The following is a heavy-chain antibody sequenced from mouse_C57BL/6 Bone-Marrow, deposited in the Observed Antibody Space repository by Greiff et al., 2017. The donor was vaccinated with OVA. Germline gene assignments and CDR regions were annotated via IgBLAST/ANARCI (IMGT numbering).Heavy chain of an antibody. Sequence: EVMLVESGGGLVQPGGSLKLSCAASGFTFSDYYMYWVRQTPEKRLEWVAYISNGGGSTYYPDTVKGRFTISRDNAKNTLYLQMSRLKSEDTAMYYCARPIYYDYGWFAYWGQGTLVTVSA. D-gene: IGHD2-4*01. CDR3: ARPIYYDYGWFAY. CDR1: GFTFSDYY. J-gene: IGHJ3*01. CDR2: ISNGGGST. V-gene: IGHV5-12*01.